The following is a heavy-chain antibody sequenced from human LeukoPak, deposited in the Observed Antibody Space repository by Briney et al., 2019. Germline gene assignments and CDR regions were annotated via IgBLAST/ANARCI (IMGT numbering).Heavy chain of an antibody. J-gene: IGHJ4*02. CDR1: GGSISSYY. CDR3: ARHPTVGNSNFDY. Sequence: SETLSLTCTVSGGSISSYYWSWIRQPPGKGLEWIGYIYYSGSTNYNPSLKSRVTISVDTSKNQFSLKLSSVSAADTAVYYCARHPTVGNSNFDYWGQGTLVTVSS. CDR2: IYYSGST. D-gene: IGHD4-23*01. V-gene: IGHV4-59*08.